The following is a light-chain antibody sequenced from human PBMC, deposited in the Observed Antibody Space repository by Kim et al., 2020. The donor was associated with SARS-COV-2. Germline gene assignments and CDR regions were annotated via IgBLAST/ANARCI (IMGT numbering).Light chain of an antibody. J-gene: IGKJ2*01. Sequence: GDRVTITCRASQSISSWLAWYQQKPEKAPKLLIYDASSLESGVPSRFSGSGSGTEFTLTISSLQPDDFATYYCQQYNSYSYTFGQGTKLEIK. CDR3: QQYNSYSYT. V-gene: IGKV1-5*01. CDR1: QSISSW. CDR2: DAS.